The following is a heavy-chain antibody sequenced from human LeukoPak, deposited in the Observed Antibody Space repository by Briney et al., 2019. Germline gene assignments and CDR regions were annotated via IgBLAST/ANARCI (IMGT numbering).Heavy chain of an antibody. D-gene: IGHD6-13*01. Sequence: GGSLRLSCAASGFTFSDYYMSWIRQAPGKGLEWVSYISSSGSTIYYADSVKGRFTISRDNAKNSLYLQMNSLRAEDTAVYYCARENGVWRQLPRRDYYYGMDVWGQGTTVTVSS. CDR1: GFTFSDYY. V-gene: IGHV3-11*01. J-gene: IGHJ6*02. CDR3: ARENGVWRQLPRRDYYYGMDV. CDR2: ISSSGSTI.